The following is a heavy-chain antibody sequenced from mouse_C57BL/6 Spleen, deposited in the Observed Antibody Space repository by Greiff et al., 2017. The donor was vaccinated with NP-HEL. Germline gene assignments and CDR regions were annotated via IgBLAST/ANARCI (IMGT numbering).Heavy chain of an antibody. V-gene: IGHV5-6*01. CDR3: ARHTDYDGAMDY. D-gene: IGHD2-4*01. CDR1: GFTFSSYG. CDR2: ISSGGSYT. Sequence: EVQLVESGGDLVKPGGSLKLSCAASGFTFSSYGMSWVRQTPDKRLEWVATISSGGSYTYYPDSVKGRFTISRDNAKNTLYLQMSSLKSEDTAMYYCARHTDYDGAMDYWGQGTSVTVSS. J-gene: IGHJ4*01.